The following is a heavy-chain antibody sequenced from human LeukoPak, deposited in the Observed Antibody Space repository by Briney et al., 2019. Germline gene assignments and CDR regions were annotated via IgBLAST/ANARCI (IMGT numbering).Heavy chain of an antibody. D-gene: IGHD3-22*01. V-gene: IGHV4-59*08. CDR3: AGHNRDFGLYYYDSSGYYYFDY. Sequence: SETLSLTCTVSGGSISSYYWSWIRQPPGKGLEWIGYTYYSGSTNYNPSLKSRVTISVDTSKNQFSLKLSSVTAADTAVYYCAGHNRDFGLYYYDSSGYYYFDYWGQGTLVTVSS. CDR1: GGSISSYY. J-gene: IGHJ4*02. CDR2: TYYSGST.